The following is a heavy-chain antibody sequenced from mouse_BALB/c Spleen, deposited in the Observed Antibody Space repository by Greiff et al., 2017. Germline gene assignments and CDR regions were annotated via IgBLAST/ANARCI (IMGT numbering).Heavy chain of an antibody. CDR1: GFTFSSYT. J-gene: IGHJ3*01. V-gene: IGHV5-12-2*01. D-gene: IGHD4-1*01. CDR3: ASKLGEAWFAY. Sequence: EVKVVESGGGLVQPGGSLKLSCAASGFTFSSYTMSWVRQTPEKRLEWVAYISNGGGSTYYPDTVKGRFTISRDNAKNTLYLQMSSLKSEDTAMYYCASKLGEAWFAYWGQGTLVTVSA. CDR2: ISNGGGST.